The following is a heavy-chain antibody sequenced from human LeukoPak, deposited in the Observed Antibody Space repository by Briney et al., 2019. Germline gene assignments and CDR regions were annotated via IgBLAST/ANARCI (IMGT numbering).Heavy chain of an antibody. J-gene: IGHJ4*02. CDR1: GFSFKSYG. D-gene: IGHD6-13*01. CDR3: ATLTGTRSWYSDY. V-gene: IGHV3-33*01. CDR2: IWYDGSNK. Sequence: QPGRSLRLSCAASGFSFKSYGMHCVRQAPGKGLEWVAVIWYDGSNKYYADSVEGRFTISRDDPKNTLYLQMYSLRAEDTAVYYCATLTGTRSWYSDYWGQGTLVTVSS.